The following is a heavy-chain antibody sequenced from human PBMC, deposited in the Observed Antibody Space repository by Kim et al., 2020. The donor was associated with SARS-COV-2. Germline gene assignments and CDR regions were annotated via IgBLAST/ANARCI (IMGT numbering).Heavy chain of an antibody. J-gene: IGHJ5*02. Sequence: GGSLRLSCAASGFTFSSYGMHWVRQAPGKGLEWVAVIWYDGSNKYYADSVKGRFTISRDNSKNTLYLQMNSLRAEDTAVYYCANSPSENPGYSSSWDLGFDPWGQGTLVTVSS. CDR1: GFTFSSYG. CDR3: ANSPSENPGYSSSWDLGFDP. D-gene: IGHD6-13*01. CDR2: IWYDGSNK. V-gene: IGHV3-33*06.